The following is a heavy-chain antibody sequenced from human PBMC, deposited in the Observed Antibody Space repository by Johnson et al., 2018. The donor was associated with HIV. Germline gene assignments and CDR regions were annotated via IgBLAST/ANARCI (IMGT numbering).Heavy chain of an antibody. Sequence: VQLVESGGGLVQPGGSLRLSCAASGFTFSSNYMRWVRQAPGKGLEWVSVIYSGGSTYYADSVEGRFTINRDNTKNTLYLKMNSMRAEDTAVYYCASENMIHDAFDIWGQGTMVTVSS. CDR2: IYSGGST. CDR3: ASENMIHDAFDI. CDR1: GFTFSSNY. V-gene: IGHV3-66*01. D-gene: IGHD3-22*01. J-gene: IGHJ3*02.